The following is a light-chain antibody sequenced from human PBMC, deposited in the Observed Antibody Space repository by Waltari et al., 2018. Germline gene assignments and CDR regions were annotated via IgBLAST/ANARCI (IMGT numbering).Light chain of an antibody. Sequence: QSVLTQPPSASGTPGQGVTISCSGSRSNIGTNTVNWYQQLPGTAPKVLIYSNNQRPSGVPDRFSGSKSGTSASRAVSGLQSEDEGDYYCATWDDSLNGVVFGGGTKLTVL. V-gene: IGLV1-44*01. CDR3: ATWDDSLNGVV. CDR1: RSNIGTNT. J-gene: IGLJ2*01. CDR2: SNN.